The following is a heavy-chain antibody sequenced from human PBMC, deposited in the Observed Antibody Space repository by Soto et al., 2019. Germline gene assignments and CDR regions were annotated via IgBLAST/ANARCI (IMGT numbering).Heavy chain of an antibody. CDR2: IYHSGST. Sequence: QLQLQESGSGLVKPSQTLSLTCAVSGGSISSGGYSWSWIRQPPGKVLAWIGYIYHSGSTYYNPSLXSXXSIPVARSKHQFSLKLSSGTAADTAVYYCARVPGPWRQGTLCPVSS. V-gene: IGHV4-30-2*01. CDR3: ARVPGP. D-gene: IGHD7-27*01. CDR1: GGSISSGGYS. J-gene: IGHJ5*02.